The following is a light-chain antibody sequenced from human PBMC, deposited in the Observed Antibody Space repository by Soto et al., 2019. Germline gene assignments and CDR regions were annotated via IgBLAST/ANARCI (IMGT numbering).Light chain of an antibody. V-gene: IGLV2-8*01. CDR1: SSDVGGYNY. CDR3: SSYAGSNNHVV. Sequence: QSALTQPPSASGSPGQSVTISCTGTSSDVGGYNYVSWYQQHPGKAPKFMIYEVSKRPSGVPDRFSGSKSGNTASLTVSGLQAEVEADYYCSSYAGSNNHVVFGGGTKLTVL. CDR2: EVS. J-gene: IGLJ2*01.